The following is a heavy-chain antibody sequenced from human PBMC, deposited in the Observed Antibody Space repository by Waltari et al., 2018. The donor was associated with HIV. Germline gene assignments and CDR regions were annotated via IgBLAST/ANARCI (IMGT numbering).Heavy chain of an antibody. Sequence: QVQLQQWGAGLLKPSETLSLTCAVYGGSFSGYLWSWIRQSPGKGLEWLGEIDHSGSTNYNPSLKTRVSMSLDTSKNQFSLRLTSVTAADTAVYYCARGKRATVGSFSWFDPWGQGTLVTVSS. V-gene: IGHV4-34*01. D-gene: IGHD4-4*01. CDR3: ARGKRATVGSFSWFDP. J-gene: IGHJ5*02. CDR1: GGSFSGYL. CDR2: IDHSGST.